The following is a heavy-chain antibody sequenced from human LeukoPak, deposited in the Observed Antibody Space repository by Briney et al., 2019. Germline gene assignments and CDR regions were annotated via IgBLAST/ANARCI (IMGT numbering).Heavy chain of an antibody. CDR2: IYHSGST. CDR1: GGSISSSNW. CDR3: ARLAVDYYDSSGYSHFDY. Sequence: SGTLSLTCAVSGGSISSSNWWSWVRQPPGKGLEWIGEIYHSGSTNYNPSLKSRVTISVDKSKNQFSLKVSSVTAADTAVYYCARLAVDYYDSSGYSHFDYWGQGTLVTVSS. D-gene: IGHD3-22*01. V-gene: IGHV4-4*02. J-gene: IGHJ4*02.